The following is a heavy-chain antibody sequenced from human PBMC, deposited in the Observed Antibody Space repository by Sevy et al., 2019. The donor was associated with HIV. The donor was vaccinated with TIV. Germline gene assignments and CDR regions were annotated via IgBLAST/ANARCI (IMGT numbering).Heavy chain of an antibody. Sequence: GGSLRLSCAASGFSLSTYWMSWVRQAPGKGLEWVANIKQEGSVKYYVDSVKGRFTISRDNARNFLYLQMNSLRAEDTALYYCVRAIAADGSFWGQGTLVTVSS. CDR3: VRAIAADGSF. CDR2: IKQEGSVK. V-gene: IGHV3-7*01. J-gene: IGHJ1*01. D-gene: IGHD6-13*01. CDR1: GFSLSTYW.